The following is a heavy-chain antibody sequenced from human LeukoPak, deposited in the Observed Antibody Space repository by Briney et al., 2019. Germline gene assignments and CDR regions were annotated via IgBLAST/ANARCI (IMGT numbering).Heavy chain of an antibody. J-gene: IGHJ5*02. CDR3: ARGGSGYALNWFDP. CDR2: IYYSGST. D-gene: IGHD5-12*01. CDR1: VGSTTSSSYY. Sequence: SEAPSPTCTVSVGSTTSSSYYWGSIRQPPGNGLEWIGSIYYSGSTNYNPSLKSRVAISVDTSKNQFSLKLSSVTAADTAVYYCARGGSGYALNWFDPWGQGTLASVSS. V-gene: IGHV4-39*07.